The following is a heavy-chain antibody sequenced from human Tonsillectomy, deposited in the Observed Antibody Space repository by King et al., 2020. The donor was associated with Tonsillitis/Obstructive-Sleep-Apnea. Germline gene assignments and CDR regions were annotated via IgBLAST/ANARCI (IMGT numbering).Heavy chain of an antibody. J-gene: IGHJ6*02. CDR3: ARTTVVVAGPGYYAMDV. D-gene: IGHD6-19*01. Sequence: QLQESGPGLVKSSETLALTCNVSGGSIRSSSYYWGWIRQAPGKGLEWVGNMFHSGSTFYNPSLRSRVSISVDTSRNQISLKVSSVTAADTAVYYCARTTVVVAGPGYYAMDVWGQGTTVTVSS. CDR1: GGSIRSSSYY. CDR2: MFHSGST. V-gene: IGHV4-39*01.